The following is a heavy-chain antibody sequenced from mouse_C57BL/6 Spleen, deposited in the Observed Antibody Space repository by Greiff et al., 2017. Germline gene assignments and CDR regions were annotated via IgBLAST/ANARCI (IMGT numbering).Heavy chain of an antibody. CDR3: ANYDYDGFAY. CDR1: GYTFTDYE. D-gene: IGHD2-4*01. CDR2: IDPETGGT. J-gene: IGHJ3*01. Sequence: QVQLQQSGAELVRPGASVTLSCKASGYTFTDYEMHWVKQTPVHGLEWIGAIDPETGGTAYNQKFKGKAILTADKSSSTAYMQLSSLTSEDSAVYYCANYDYDGFAYWGQGTLVTVSA. V-gene: IGHV1-15*01.